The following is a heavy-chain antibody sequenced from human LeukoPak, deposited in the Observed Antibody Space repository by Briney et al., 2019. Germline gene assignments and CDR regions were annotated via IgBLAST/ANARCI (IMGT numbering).Heavy chain of an antibody. V-gene: IGHV4-38-2*02. Sequence: SETLSLTCAVSGYSISSGYYWGWIRQPPGKGLEWIASMYHSGSTYYNPSLKSRVTLSVDTSKNQFSLKMSSVTAAGTAVYYCGRDRSGGYSVDYWGQGTLVTVS. CDR3: GRDRSGGYSVDY. CDR1: GYSISSGYY. J-gene: IGHJ4*02. CDR2: MYHSGST. D-gene: IGHD1-26*01.